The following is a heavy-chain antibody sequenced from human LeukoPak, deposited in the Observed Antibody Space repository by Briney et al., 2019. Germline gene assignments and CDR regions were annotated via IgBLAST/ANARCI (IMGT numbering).Heavy chain of an antibody. Sequence: GGSLRLSCAASGFTFSSYWMSWVRQAPGKGLEWVANIKQDGSDKYYVDSVKGRFTISRDNAKNSLYLQMNSLRAEDTAVYYCAKEKTTVTCYVDYWGQGTLVTVSS. D-gene: IGHD4-17*01. CDR2: IKQDGSDK. CDR1: GFTFSSYW. CDR3: AKEKTTVTCYVDY. V-gene: IGHV3-7*04. J-gene: IGHJ4*02.